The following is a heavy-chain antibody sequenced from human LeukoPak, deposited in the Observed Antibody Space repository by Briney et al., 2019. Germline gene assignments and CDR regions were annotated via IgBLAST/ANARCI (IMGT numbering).Heavy chain of an antibody. CDR1: GFTFSSYA. V-gene: IGHV3-23*01. CDR2: IRTNYGGT. D-gene: IGHD2-15*01. J-gene: IGHJ4*02. CDR3: ATRIGDCSGGTCSRYHFDC. Sequence: PGGSLRLSCAASGFTFSSYAMSWVRQAPGKGLEWVSTIRTNYGGTYYADSVKGRFIISRDNSKTTLYLQMDSLRAEDTAVYRCATRIGDCSGGTCSRYHFDCWGQGTLVTVSS.